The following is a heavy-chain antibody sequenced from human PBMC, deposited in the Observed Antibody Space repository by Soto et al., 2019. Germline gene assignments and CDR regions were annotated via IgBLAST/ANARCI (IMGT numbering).Heavy chain of an antibody. CDR2: IYYSGST. D-gene: IGHD2-2*01. CDR3: ARCSTSCSEGYYYYGMDV. V-gene: IGHV4-59*01. CDR1: GDSISSYF. J-gene: IGHJ6*02. Sequence: SETLSLTCTVSGDSISSYFWSWIRQPPGKGLEWVGYIYYSGSTTYNPSLKSRVTISVDTSKNQFSLKLSSVTAADTAVYYCARCSTSCSEGYYYYGMDVWGQGTTVTVSS.